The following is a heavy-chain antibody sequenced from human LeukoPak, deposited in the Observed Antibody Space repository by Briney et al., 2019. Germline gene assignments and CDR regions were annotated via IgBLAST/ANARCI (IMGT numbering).Heavy chain of an antibody. Sequence: PGGSLRLSCEASGFSFSKYGMHWVRQAPGKGLGCIAYIRYDGINKYYAGSMRGRITICRNNSKNTLYLQMNSLRPEDTALYYCASNEGYWGQGTLVTVSS. J-gene: IGHJ4*02. CDR3: ASNEGY. CDR1: GFSFSKYG. V-gene: IGHV3-30*02. CDR2: IRYDGINK.